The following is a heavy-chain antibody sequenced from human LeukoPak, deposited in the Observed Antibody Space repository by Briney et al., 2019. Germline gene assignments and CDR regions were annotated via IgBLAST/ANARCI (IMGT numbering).Heavy chain of an antibody. CDR1: GGSISSGGYY. J-gene: IGHJ6*02. D-gene: IGHD5-18*01. CDR2: IYYSGST. V-gene: IGHV4-31*03. Sequence: SETLSLTCTVSGGSISSGGYYWSWIRQHPGKGLEWIGYIYYSGSTYYNPSLKSRVTISVDTSKNQFSLKLSSVTAADTAVYYCARGQLLEMTAREDFYYYYGMDVWGQGTTVTVSS. CDR3: ARGQLLEMTAREDFYYYYGMDV.